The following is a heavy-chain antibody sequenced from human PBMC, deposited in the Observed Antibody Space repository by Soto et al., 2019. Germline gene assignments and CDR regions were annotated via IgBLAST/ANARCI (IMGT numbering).Heavy chain of an antibody. CDR2: ISGSGGST. Sequence: GGSLRLSCAASGFTFSSYAMSWVRQAPGKGLEWVSAISGSGGSTYYAGSVKGRFTISRDNSKNTLYLQMNSLRAEDTAVYYCVKGDDYIWGSYRFPLNFDYWGQGTLVTVSS. V-gene: IGHV3-23*01. CDR1: GFTFSSYA. D-gene: IGHD3-16*02. CDR3: VKGDDYIWGSYRFPLNFDY. J-gene: IGHJ4*02.